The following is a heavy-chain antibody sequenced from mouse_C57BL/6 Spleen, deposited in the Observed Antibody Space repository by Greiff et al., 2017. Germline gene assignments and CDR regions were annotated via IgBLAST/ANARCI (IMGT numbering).Heavy chain of an antibody. CDR1: GFTFSDYY. J-gene: IGHJ3*01. V-gene: IGHV5-16*01. CDR2: INYDGSST. CDR3: AREDYDWFAY. Sequence: EVQGVASEGGLVQPGSSMKLSCTASGFTFSDYYMAWVRQVPEKGLEWVANINYDGSSTYYLDSLKSRFIISRDNAKNILYLQMSSLKSEDTATYYCAREDYDWFAYWGQGTLVTVSA. D-gene: IGHD2-4*01.